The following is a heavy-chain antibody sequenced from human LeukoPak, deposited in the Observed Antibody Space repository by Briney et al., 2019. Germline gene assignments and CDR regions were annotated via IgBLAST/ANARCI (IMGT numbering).Heavy chain of an antibody. Sequence: ASVKVSCKASGYTFSSYGISWVRQAPGQGLEWMGWISAYNGNTNYAQKLQGRVTMTTDTSTSTAYMELRSLRSDDTAVYYCARDPPRIVVVVAATNYYGMDVWGQGTTVTVSS. J-gene: IGHJ6*02. V-gene: IGHV1-18*01. CDR2: ISAYNGNT. CDR1: GYTFSSYG. CDR3: ARDPPRIVVVVAATNYYGMDV. D-gene: IGHD2-15*01.